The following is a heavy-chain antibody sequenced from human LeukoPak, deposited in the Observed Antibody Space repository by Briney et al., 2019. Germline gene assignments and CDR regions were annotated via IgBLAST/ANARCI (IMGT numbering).Heavy chain of an antibody. CDR2: INPNSGGT. J-gene: IGHJ1*01. CDR1: GYTFTGYY. CDR3: AREATVNSYFQH. Sequence: ASVKVSCKASGYTFTGYYMHWVRQAPGQGLEWMGWINPNSGGTNYAQKFQGRVTMTGDTSISTAYMELSRLRSDDTAVYYCAREATVNSYFQHWGQGTLVTVSS. D-gene: IGHD4-17*01. V-gene: IGHV1-2*02.